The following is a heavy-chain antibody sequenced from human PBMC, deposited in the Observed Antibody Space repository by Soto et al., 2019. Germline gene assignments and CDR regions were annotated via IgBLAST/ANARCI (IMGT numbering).Heavy chain of an antibody. CDR2: FIAMLGTP. J-gene: IGHJ4*02. CDR3: ARGAMANFDY. D-gene: IGHD5-18*01. Sequence: SVKVSCKASGGTFGSQGIAWVRQAPGQGLEWMGGFIAMLGTPTYAKKVQGRATVSADESLTSSYLELRSLRSEDTGVYFCARGAMANFDYWGQGTVVTVSS. V-gene: IGHV1-69*13. CDR1: GGTFGSQG.